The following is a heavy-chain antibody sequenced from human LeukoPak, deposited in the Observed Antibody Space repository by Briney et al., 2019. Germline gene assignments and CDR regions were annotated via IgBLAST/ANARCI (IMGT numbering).Heavy chain of an antibody. D-gene: IGHD5-18*01. CDR3: ARSSGYNYDHDAFDI. CDR2: ISSSSSFI. V-gene: IGHV3-48*01. Sequence: PGGSLRLSCAASGFTFSSYSMDWVRQAPGKGLEWISYISSSSSFIYYADSVKDRFTISRDNAKTSLYLQMNSLRAEDTAVYYCARSSGYNYDHDAFDIWGQGTMVTVSS. J-gene: IGHJ3*02. CDR1: GFTFSSYS.